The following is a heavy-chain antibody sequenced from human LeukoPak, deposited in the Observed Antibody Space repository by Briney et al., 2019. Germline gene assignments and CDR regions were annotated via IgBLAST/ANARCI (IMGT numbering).Heavy chain of an antibody. J-gene: IGHJ4*02. V-gene: IGHV3-11*01. CDR1: GFTFSDYY. D-gene: IGHD3-10*01. Sequence: GGSLRLSCAASGFTFSDYYMSWIRQAPGKGLEWVSYISSSGSTIYYADSVKGRFTISRDNSKNTLYLQMNSLKTEDTAVYYCTTQIGTVLLWFGELKDYWGQGTLVTVSS. CDR2: ISSSGSTI. CDR3: TTQIGTVLLWFGELKDY.